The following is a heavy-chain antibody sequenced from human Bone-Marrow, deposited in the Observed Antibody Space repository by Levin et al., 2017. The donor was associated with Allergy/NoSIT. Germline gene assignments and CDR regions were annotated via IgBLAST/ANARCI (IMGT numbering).Heavy chain of an antibody. V-gene: IGHV3-7*01. CDR3: ATGPQWLAFDY. J-gene: IGHJ4*02. D-gene: IGHD6-19*01. CDR1: GFTFSSYW. CDR2: INQDGSEK. Sequence: SCAASGFTFSSYWMTWVRQAPGKGLEWVANINQDGSEKYYVDSVKGRFTISRDNAKNSLYLQMNSLRAEDTAFYYCATGPQWLAFDYWGQGTLVSVSS.